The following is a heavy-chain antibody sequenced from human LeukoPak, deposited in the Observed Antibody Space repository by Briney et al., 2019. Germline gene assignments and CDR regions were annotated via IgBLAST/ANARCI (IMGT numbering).Heavy chain of an antibody. D-gene: IGHD3-10*01. CDR3: ARNIVGGDDY. CDR1: GFTFSSYG. J-gene: IGHJ4*02. V-gene: IGHV3-30*03. CDR2: ISYDGSNK. Sequence: GGSLRLSCAASGFTFSSYGMHWVRQAPGKGLEWVAVISYDGSNKYYADSVKGRFTISRDNAKNSLYLQMNSLRAEDTAVYYCARNIVGGDDYWGQGTLVTVSS.